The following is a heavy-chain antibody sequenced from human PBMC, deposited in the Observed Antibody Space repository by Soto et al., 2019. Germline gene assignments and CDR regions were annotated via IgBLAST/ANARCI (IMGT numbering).Heavy chain of an antibody. CDR1: GYTFTDYY. CDR3: ARGDVRVVASFDP. J-gene: IGHJ5*02. Sequence: QVQLVQSGAEVKKPGASVKVSCKASGYTFTDYYIHWVRQAPGQGLEWMGWINPNSGGTNYAQKFQGRVTMTRDTSISTAYMELSRLISDDTVVYYCARGDVRVVASFDPWGQGALVTVSS. D-gene: IGHD2-15*01. V-gene: IGHV1-2*02. CDR2: INPNSGGT.